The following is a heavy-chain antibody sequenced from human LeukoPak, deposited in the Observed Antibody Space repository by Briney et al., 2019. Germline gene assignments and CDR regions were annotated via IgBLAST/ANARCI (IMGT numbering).Heavy chain of an antibody. D-gene: IGHD2-8*01. Sequence: PGGSLRLSCAASGFTFSSYAMSWVRQAPGKGLEWVSAISGSGGSTYYADSVKGRFTISRGNSKNTLYLQMNSLRAEDTAVYYCAKDRTYCTNGVCPYYYMDVWGKGTTVTVSS. CDR1: GFTFSSYA. V-gene: IGHV3-23*01. CDR3: AKDRTYCTNGVCPYYYMDV. CDR2: ISGSGGST. J-gene: IGHJ6*03.